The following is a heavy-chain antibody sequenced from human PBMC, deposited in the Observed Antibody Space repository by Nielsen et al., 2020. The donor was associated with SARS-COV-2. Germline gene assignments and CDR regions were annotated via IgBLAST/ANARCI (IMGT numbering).Heavy chain of an antibody. D-gene: IGHD1-26*01. J-gene: IGHJ4*02. Sequence: GESLKISCAASAFTFSTYWMHWVRQAPGKGLVWVSRINSDGSSTSYADSVKGRFTISRDNSKNTLYLQLNSLRAEDTAVFYCAKISGSQRHYFDFWGQGALVTVSS. CDR1: AFTFSTYW. CDR2: INSDGSST. V-gene: IGHV3-74*01. CDR3: AKISGSQRHYFDF.